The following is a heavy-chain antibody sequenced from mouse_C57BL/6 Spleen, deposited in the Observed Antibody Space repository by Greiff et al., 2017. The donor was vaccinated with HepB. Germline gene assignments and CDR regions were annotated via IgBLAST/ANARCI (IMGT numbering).Heavy chain of an antibody. D-gene: IGHD2-4*01. V-gene: IGHV1-54*01. J-gene: IGHJ2*01. CDR2: INPGSGGT. CDR3: ARDDYGFDY. Sequence: QVQLQQSGAELVRPGTSVKVSCKASGYSFTNYLIEWVKQRPGQGLEWIGVINPGSGGTNYNEKFKGKATLTADKSSSTAYMQLSSLTSEDSAVYFCARDDYGFDYWGQGTTLTVSS. CDR1: GYSFTNYL.